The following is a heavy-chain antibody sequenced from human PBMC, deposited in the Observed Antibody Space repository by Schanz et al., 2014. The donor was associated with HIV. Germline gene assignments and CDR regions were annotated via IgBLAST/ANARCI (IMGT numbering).Heavy chain of an antibody. CDR3: AKMARSVAANTNFDY. CDR1: GFSFDTFG. V-gene: IGHV3-30*18. Sequence: QVQLVESGGGVVQPGRSLGLSCAGSGFSFDTFGIHWVRQAPGKGLEWLAVISYDGRNKKFANSVKGRFTISRDNSNNTLYLQMNSLRVEDTAVYYCAKMARSVAANTNFDYWGQGTLVTVSS. J-gene: IGHJ4*02. CDR2: ISYDGRNK. D-gene: IGHD6-19*01.